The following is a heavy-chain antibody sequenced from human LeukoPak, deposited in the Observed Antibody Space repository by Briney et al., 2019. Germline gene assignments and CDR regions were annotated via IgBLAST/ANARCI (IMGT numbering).Heavy chain of an antibody. CDR3: AKGRFYFDY. V-gene: IGHV3-23*01. Sequence: GGSLRLSCAASGFTFTNAWMTWVRQAPGKGLEWVAAFSGNGGSRYYADSVKGRFTISRDNSKNTLYLQMNSLRAEDTAVYYCAKGRFYFDYWGQGTLVTVSS. CDR2: FSGNGGSR. CDR1: GFTFTNAW. J-gene: IGHJ4*02.